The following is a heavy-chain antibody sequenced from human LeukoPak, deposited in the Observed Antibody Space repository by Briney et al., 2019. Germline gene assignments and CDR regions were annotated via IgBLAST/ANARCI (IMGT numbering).Heavy chain of an antibody. D-gene: IGHD4-17*01. CDR2: IIPIFGTA. V-gene: IGHV1-69*13. CDR1: GGTFSSYA. CDR3: ARDFLDYGDYDGVDY. J-gene: IGHJ4*02. Sequence: ASVNVSCTASGGTFSSYAISWVRQAPGQGLEWMGGIIPIFGTANYAQKFQGRVTITADESTSTAYMELSSLRSEDTAVYYCARDFLDYGDYDGVDYWGQGTLVTVSS.